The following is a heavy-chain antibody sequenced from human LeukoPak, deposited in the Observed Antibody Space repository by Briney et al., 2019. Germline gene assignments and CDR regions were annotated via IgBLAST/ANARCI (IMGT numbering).Heavy chain of an antibody. V-gene: IGHV3-48*02. Sequence: PGGSLRLSCAGSGFTFSSHGMNWVRQTPGKGLEWISYIRSDSSIIKYADSVRGRFTISRDNAKSSLYLQMNSLRDEDTAIYYCARVFVVVHSFDYWGQGTLVSVSS. CDR3: ARVFVVVHSFDY. CDR1: GFTFSSHG. J-gene: IGHJ4*02. D-gene: IGHD2-15*01. CDR2: IRSDSSII.